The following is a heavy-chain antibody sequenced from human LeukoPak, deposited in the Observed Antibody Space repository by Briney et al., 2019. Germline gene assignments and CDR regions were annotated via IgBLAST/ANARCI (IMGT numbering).Heavy chain of an antibody. Sequence: ASVTVSCKASGYTFTSYDINWVRQATGQGLEWMGWMNPNSGNTGYAQKFQGRVTMTRNTSISTAYMELSSLRSEDTAVYYCARTRSPSPRITMVRGTTTYYGMDVWGQGTTVTVSS. D-gene: IGHD3-10*01. CDR2: MNPNSGNT. J-gene: IGHJ6*02. CDR3: ARTRSPSPRITMVRGTTTYYGMDV. CDR1: GYTFTSYD. V-gene: IGHV1-8*01.